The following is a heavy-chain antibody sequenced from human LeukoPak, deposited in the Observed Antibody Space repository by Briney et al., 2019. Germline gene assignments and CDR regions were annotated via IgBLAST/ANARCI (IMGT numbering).Heavy chain of an antibody. D-gene: IGHD6-13*01. V-gene: IGHV4-34*01. CDR1: GGSFSGYY. CDR3: ARSSRSSWYGSFDI. CDR2: INHSGST. Sequence: KPSETLSLTCAVYGGSFSGYYWSWIRQPPGKGLEWIGEINHSGSTNYNPSLKSRVTISVDTSKNQFSLKLSSVTAADTAVYYCARSSRSSWYGSFDIWGQGTMVTVSS. J-gene: IGHJ3*02.